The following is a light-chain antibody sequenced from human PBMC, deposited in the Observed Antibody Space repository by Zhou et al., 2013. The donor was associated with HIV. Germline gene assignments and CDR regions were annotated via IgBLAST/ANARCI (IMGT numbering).Light chain of an antibody. CDR2: SHP. CDR3: QQYGSSPRT. Sequence: EIVLTQSPGTLSLSPGERATLSCRASQSVTYKLLSLVPAETWPGSQEPHLWSHPSGPLASQTGSVGSGSGTDFTLTISRLEPEDFAVYYCQQYGSSPRTFGQGTKVEIK. CDR1: QSVTYKL. V-gene: IGKV3-20*01. J-gene: IGKJ1*01.